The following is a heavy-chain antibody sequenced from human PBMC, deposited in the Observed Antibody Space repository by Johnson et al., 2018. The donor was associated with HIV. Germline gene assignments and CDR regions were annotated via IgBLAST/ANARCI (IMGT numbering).Heavy chain of an antibody. J-gene: IGHJ3*02. V-gene: IGHV3-33*06. Sequence: VQLVESGGGVVQPGRSLRLSCAASGFTFSSYAMHWVRQAPGKGLEWVAVIWYDGSYKYYADSVKGRFTISRDNSKNTLYLQMNSLRAEDTAVYYCAKVAQGVDDAFDIWGQGTMVTVSS. CDR3: AKVAQGVDDAFDI. D-gene: IGHD3-10*01. CDR1: GFTFSSYA. CDR2: IWYDGSYK.